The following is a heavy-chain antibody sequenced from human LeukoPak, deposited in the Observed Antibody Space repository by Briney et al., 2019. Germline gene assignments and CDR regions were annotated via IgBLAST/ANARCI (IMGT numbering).Heavy chain of an antibody. CDR2: ISAYNGNT. CDR3: ASYSPLAGAVAGYFEYFQH. J-gene: IGHJ1*01. D-gene: IGHD6-19*01. V-gene: IGHV1-18*01. Sequence: ASVKVSCKASGYTFTSYGISWVRQAPGQGLEWMGWISAYNGNTNYAQKLQGRVTMTTDTSTSTAYMELRSLRSDDTAVYYCASYSPLAGAVAGYFEYFQHWGQGTLVTVSS. CDR1: GYTFTSYG.